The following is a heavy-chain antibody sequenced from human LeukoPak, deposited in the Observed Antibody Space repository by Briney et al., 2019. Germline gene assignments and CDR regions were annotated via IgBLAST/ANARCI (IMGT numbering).Heavy chain of an antibody. D-gene: IGHD6-19*01. CDR3: ARGAVAGTGGNY. J-gene: IGHJ4*02. CDR2: IYYSGST. V-gene: IGHV4-59*01. CDR1: GGSISSYY. Sequence: SETLSLTCNVSGGSISSYYWSWIRQPPGEGLEWIGYIYYSGSTNYNPSLKSRVTISVDTSKNQFSLKLSSVTAADTAVYYCARGAVAGTGGNYWGQGTLVTVSS.